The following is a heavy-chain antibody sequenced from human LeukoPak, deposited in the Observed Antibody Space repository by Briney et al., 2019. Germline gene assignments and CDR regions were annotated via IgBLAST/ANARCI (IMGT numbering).Heavy chain of an antibody. Sequence: RGSLRLSCAASGFTFSNYAIHWVRQAPGKGLEWVSIVGGRGVKTYYADSVKGRFTISRDNSKNTVYLQMNSLRAEDTAVYYCAKRGDCSGTCTYDYWGQGTLVTVSS. V-gene: IGHV3-23*01. CDR3: AKRGDCSGTCTYDY. J-gene: IGHJ4*02. D-gene: IGHD2-2*01. CDR2: VGGRGVKT. CDR1: GFTFSNYA.